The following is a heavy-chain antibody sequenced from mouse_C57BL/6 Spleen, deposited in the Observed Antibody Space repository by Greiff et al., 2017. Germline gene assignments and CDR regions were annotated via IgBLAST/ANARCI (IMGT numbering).Heavy chain of an antibody. Sequence: EVQGVESGGGLVKPGGSLKLSCAASGFTFSDYGMHWVRQAPEKGLEWVAYISSGSSTIYYADPVKGRFPISRDNAKNTLFLQMTSLRSEDTAMYYFAYGNYERIYSMDDRRQGTSVTVSS. D-gene: IGHD2-1*01. CDR3: AYGNYERIYSMDD. CDR1: GFTFSDYG. CDR2: ISSGSSTI. J-gene: IGHJ4*01. V-gene: IGHV5-17*01.